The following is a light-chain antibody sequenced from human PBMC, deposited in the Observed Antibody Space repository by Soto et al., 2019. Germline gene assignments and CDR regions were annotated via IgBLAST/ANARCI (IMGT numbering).Light chain of an antibody. Sequence: EIVLTQSPATLSLSPGERATLSCRASQSVTKYLAWYQQKPSQAPRLLIYDTSNRATGIPARFSGSGSGTDFTLTINSLESEDSGIYYCQQRYNWLTFGGGTKVDIK. CDR3: QQRYNWLT. CDR1: QSVTKY. CDR2: DTS. J-gene: IGKJ4*01. V-gene: IGKV3-11*01.